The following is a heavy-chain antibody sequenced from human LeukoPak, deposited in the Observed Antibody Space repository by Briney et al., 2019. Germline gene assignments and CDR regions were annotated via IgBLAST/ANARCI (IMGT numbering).Heavy chain of an antibody. J-gene: IGHJ4*02. D-gene: IGHD6-13*01. V-gene: IGHV4-61*05. CDR2: IYYSGST. CDR1: GGSISSSSYY. CDR3: ARSIDRLYSSSWYFDY. Sequence: PSETPSLTCTVSGGSISSSSYYWSWIRQPPGKGLEWIGYIYYSGSTNYNPSLKSRVTISVDTSKNQFSLKLSSVTAADTAVYYCARSIDRLYSSSWYFDYWGRGTLVTVSS.